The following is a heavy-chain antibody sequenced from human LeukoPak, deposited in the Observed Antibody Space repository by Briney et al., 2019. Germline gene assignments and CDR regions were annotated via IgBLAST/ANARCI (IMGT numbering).Heavy chain of an antibody. Sequence: PGGSLRLSCAASGFTFTNHWMSWVRQAPGKGLEWVADIKEDGSEKYYVDSVKGRFTVSRDNVKNSLFLQMNSLRVDDTAVYYCAKSGSSVFWSWGQGTTVTVSS. D-gene: IGHD3-3*02. CDR1: GFTFTNHW. J-gene: IGHJ6*02. CDR3: AKSGSSVFWS. V-gene: IGHV3-7*03. CDR2: IKEDGSEK.